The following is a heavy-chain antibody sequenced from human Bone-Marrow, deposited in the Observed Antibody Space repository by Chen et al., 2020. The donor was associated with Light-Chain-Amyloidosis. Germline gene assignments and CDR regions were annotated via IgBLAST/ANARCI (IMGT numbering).Heavy chain of an antibody. D-gene: IGHD3-10*01. CDR2: IIPIFGTA. Sequence: QVQLVQSGAEVKKPGSSVKVSCKASGGTFSSYAISWVRQAPGQGLEWMGGIIPIFGTANYAQKFQGRVTITADESTSTAYMELSSLRSEDTAVYYCARDDARTYYYGSGSYYNYYYYYGMDVWGQGTTVTVSS. CDR1: GGTFSSYA. CDR3: ARDDARTYYYGSGSYYNYYYYYGMDV. V-gene: IGHV1-69*01. J-gene: IGHJ6*02.